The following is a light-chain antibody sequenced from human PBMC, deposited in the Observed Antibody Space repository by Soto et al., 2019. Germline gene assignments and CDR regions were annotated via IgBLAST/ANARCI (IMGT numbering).Light chain of an antibody. CDR1: QSISSY. Sequence: DIQMTQSPSSLSASVGDRVTITCRASQSISSYLNWYQQKPGEAPKLLIYAASSLQSGVPSRFSGSGSGTDFTLTISSLQREDFATYFCQQSYSTPRTFGQGTKVEIK. CDR3: QQSYSTPRT. J-gene: IGKJ1*01. V-gene: IGKV1-39*01. CDR2: AAS.